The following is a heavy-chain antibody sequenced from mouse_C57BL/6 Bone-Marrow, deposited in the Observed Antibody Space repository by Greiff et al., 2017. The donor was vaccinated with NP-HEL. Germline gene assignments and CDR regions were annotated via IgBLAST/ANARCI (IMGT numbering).Heavy chain of an antibody. V-gene: IGHV3-6*01. CDR2: ISYDGSN. J-gene: IGHJ1*03. CDR3: ARDDYGSSYVGYFDV. Sequence: EVQLVESGPGLVKPSQSLSLTCSVTGYSITSGYYWNWIRQFPGNKLEWMGYISYDGSNNYNPSLKNRISITRDTSKNQFFLKLNSVTTEDTATYYCARDDYGSSYVGYFDVWGTGTTVTVSS. D-gene: IGHD1-1*01. CDR1: GYSITSGYY.